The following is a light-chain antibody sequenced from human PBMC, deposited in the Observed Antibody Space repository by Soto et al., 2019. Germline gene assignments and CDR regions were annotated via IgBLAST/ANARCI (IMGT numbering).Light chain of an antibody. CDR1: QSVLYSSNHKNY. J-gene: IGKJ1*01. V-gene: IGKV4-1*01. Sequence: DIVLTQSPDSLAVSLGERATINCKSSQSVLYSSNHKNYLAWYQLKPGQPPKLLIYWASTPESGVPDRFSRSVSGTDFYLAISSLQAEDVAVYYCQQYFRPWTFGQGTKVEIK. CDR2: WAS. CDR3: QQYFRPWT.